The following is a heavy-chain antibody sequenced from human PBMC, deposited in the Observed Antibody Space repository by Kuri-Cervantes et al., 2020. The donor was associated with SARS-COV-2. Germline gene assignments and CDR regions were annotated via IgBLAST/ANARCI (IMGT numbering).Heavy chain of an antibody. CDR3: ARRPRSGYLASYYYGMDV. J-gene: IGHJ6*02. V-gene: IGHV4-61*01. Sequence: SETLSLTCTVSGGPVSSGSYYWSWIRQPPGKGLEWIGYIYYSGSTNYNPSLKSRVTISVDTYKNQFSLKLSSVTAADTAVYYCARRPRSGYLASYYYGMDVWGQGTTVTVSS. CDR2: IYYSGST. D-gene: IGHD3-22*01. CDR1: GGPVSSGSYY.